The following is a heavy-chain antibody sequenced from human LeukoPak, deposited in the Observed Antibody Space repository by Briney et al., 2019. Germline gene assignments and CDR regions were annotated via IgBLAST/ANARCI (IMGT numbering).Heavy chain of an antibody. J-gene: IGHJ4*02. CDR3: ARDGCGGNSLYY. V-gene: IGHV1-2*06. D-gene: IGHD4-23*01. Sequence: GASVKVSCKASGYTFSGDYMHWVRQAPGQGLEWMGRIRSNSEDIQYAQKFQGRVAMTRDTSTSTVYMELSSLRSEDTAVYYCARDGCGGNSLYYWGQGTLVTVSS. CDR2: IRSNSEDI. CDR1: GYTFSGDY.